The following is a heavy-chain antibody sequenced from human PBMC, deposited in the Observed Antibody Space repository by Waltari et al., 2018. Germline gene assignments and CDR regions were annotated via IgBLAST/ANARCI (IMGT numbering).Heavy chain of an antibody. CDR1: GYTFTSYD. V-gene: IGHV1-8*01. CDR2: MNPNSGNT. Sequence: QVQLVQSGAEVKKPGASVKVSCKASGYTFTSYDINWVRQATGQGLEWMGLMNPNSGNTGYAQKFQGRVTMTRNTSISTAYMELSSLRSEDTAVYYCARGGEAGGWLYYYGMDVWGQGTTVTVSS. J-gene: IGHJ6*02. D-gene: IGHD6-19*01. CDR3: ARGGEAGGWLYYYGMDV.